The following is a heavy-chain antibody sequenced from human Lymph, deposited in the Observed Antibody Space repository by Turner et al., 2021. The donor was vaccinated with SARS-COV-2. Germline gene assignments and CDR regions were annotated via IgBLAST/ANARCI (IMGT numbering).Heavy chain of an antibody. CDR1: GFTFSSYA. J-gene: IGHJ4*02. V-gene: IGHV3-30*04. CDR3: ARDRDSSGWVDY. Sequence: QVQLVESGGGVVQPWRSLRLSCAASGFTFSSYAMHWVRQAPGKGLEWVAFISYDGSDKYYADSVKGRFTFSRDNSKNTLYLQMNSLRAEDTAVYYCARDRDSSGWVDYWGQGTLVTVSS. CDR2: ISYDGSDK. D-gene: IGHD3-22*01.